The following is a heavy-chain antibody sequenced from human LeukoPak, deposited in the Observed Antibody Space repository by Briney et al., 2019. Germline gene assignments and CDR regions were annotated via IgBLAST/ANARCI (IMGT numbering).Heavy chain of an antibody. D-gene: IGHD3-3*01. J-gene: IGHJ6*03. V-gene: IGHV4-39*07. Sequence: SETLSLTCTVSGGSISSSSYYWGWIRQPPGKGLEWIGSIYYSGSTYYNPSLKSRVTISVDTSKNQFSLKLSSVTAADTAVYYCARDWRAALYYYYYMDVWGKGNHGHRLL. CDR3: ARDWRAALYYYYYMDV. CDR1: GGSISSSSYY. CDR2: IYYSGST.